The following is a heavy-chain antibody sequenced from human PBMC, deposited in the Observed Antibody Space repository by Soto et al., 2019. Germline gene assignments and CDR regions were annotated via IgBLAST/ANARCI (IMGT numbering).Heavy chain of an antibody. D-gene: IGHD3-16*01. Sequence: QVQLQESGPGLVKPSQTLSLTCTVSGGSISSGDYYWSWIRQHPGKGLEWIGYIYYSGSTYYNPSLTSRGTISVDTSKNQFSLKPTSVPAADRAVYYCARWWSRSRPGVDPWGQGTLVTVSS. CDR3: ARWWSRSRPGVDP. J-gene: IGHJ5*02. CDR1: GGSISSGDYY. CDR2: IYYSGST. V-gene: IGHV4-31*03.